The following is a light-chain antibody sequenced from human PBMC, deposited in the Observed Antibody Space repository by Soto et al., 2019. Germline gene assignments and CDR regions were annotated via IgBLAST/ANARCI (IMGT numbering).Light chain of an antibody. CDR3: QQYNNWPLT. J-gene: IGKJ4*01. Sequence: DIQMTQSPSTLSAPVGDRVTITCRASQSIRYWVAWYQHKPGKAPKLLIYDASTLESGVPTRFSGSGSGTEFTLTISSLQSEDFAVYSCQQYNNWPLTFGGGTKVDIK. CDR1: QSIRYW. V-gene: IGKV1-5*01. CDR2: DAS.